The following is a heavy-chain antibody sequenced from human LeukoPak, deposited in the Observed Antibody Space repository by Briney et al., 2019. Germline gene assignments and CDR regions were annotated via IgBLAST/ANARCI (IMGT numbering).Heavy chain of an antibody. V-gene: IGHV3-7*03. CDR3: ANSHTFGGAPASFDY. D-gene: IGHD3-16*01. CDR1: GFSFSGYW. J-gene: IGHJ4*02. Sequence: PGGSLRLSCAASGFSFSGYWMTWVRQAPGKGLEWVANIKQDGSETSYVTSVRGRFTISRDNAKNSLYLQMNNLRVEDTAVYYCANSHTFGGAPASFDYWGQGTLVTVSS. CDR2: IKQDGSET.